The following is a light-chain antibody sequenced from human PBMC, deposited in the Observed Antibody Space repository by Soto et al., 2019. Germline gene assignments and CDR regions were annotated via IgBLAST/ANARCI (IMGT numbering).Light chain of an antibody. CDR3: QQLNTYPST. J-gene: IGKJ4*01. CDR1: QDISSY. Sequence: IQLTQSPSSLSASVGDRVTIACRASQDISSYLGWYQQKPGKAPKILIYAASTLQRGVPSRFSGSGAGTDFTLTISSLQPEDFATYYCQQLNTYPSTFGGGTKVDIK. CDR2: AAS. V-gene: IGKV1-9*01.